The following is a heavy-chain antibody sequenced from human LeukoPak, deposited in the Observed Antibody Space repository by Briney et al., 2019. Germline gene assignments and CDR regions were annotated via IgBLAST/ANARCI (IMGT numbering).Heavy chain of an antibody. Sequence: ASVKVSCKASGYTFTSYDINWVRQATGQGLEWMGWMNPNSGNTGYAQKFQGRVTMTRNTSISPAYMELSRLRSEATAVYYCARGRSAGLYFDYWGQGTLVTVSS. J-gene: IGHJ4*02. D-gene: IGHD3-10*01. CDR3: ARGRSAGLYFDY. V-gene: IGHV1-8*01. CDR1: GYTFTSYD. CDR2: MNPNSGNT.